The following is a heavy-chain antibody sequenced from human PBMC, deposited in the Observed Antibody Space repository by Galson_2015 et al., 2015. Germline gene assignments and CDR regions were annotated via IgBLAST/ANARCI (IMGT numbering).Heavy chain of an antibody. Sequence: PALVKPTQTLTLTCSSSGFSLASSGRGVGWIRQPPGKALEWLALIYWDDEKRYSPSLKNRLTITKDTSKNQVVLTMTNMEYVDTATYYCAHKTGYSSGWLYYFDYWGQGTLVAVSS. CDR1: GFSLASSGRG. CDR2: IYWDDEK. V-gene: IGHV2-5*02. CDR3: AHKTGYSSGWLYYFDY. D-gene: IGHD6-19*01. J-gene: IGHJ4*02.